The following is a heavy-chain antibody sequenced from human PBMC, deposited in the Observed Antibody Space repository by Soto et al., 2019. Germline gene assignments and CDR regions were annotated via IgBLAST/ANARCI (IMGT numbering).Heavy chain of an antibody. CDR1: GFTFSSYG. CDR2: ISYDGSNK. V-gene: IGHV3-30*18. D-gene: IGHD3-22*01. CDR3: AKVHADSSGYRRVY. Sequence: QVQLVESGGGVVQPGRSLRLSCAASGFTFSSYGMHWVRQAPGKGLEWVAVISYDGSNKYYADSVKGRFTISRDNSKNALYLQMNSLRAERTAVYYCAKVHADSSGYRRVYWGQGTLVTVSS. J-gene: IGHJ4*02.